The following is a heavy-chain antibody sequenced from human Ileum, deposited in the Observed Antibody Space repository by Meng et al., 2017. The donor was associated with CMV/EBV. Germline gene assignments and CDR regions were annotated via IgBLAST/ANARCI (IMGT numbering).Heavy chain of an antibody. CDR3: SRLRKKAVVCGYHFAL. CDR1: GGSFSGYY. V-gene: IGHV4-34*01. Sequence: QGTLQQWGPGSLKLSETLSLTCAVYGGSFSGYYWSWIRQPPGKGLQWIGEINYSGSNNYNLSLKGRVAIRVYSLSRRFGEMFRCLNAWGTGVYCCSRLRKKAVVCGYHFALRGQGTLVTVSS. CDR2: INYSGSN. J-gene: IGHJ4*02. D-gene: IGHD5-18*01.